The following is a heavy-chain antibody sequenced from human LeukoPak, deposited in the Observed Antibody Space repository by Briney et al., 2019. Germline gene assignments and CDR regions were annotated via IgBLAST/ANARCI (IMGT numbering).Heavy chain of an antibody. CDR2: TYTCGST. V-gene: IGHV4-61*02. Sequence: SETLSLTCTVSGGSISSGSYYWSWIRQPAGKGLEWIGRTYTCGSTNYNPSLNSRVTISVDTSKNQVSLKLTSVTAADTAVYYCARDTYHYDISGYYRLDYWGQGTLVTVSS. CDR3: ARDTYHYDISGYYRLDY. D-gene: IGHD3-22*01. CDR1: GGSISSGSYY. J-gene: IGHJ4*02.